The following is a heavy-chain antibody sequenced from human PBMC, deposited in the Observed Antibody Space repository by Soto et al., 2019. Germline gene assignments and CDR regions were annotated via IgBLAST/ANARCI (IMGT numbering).Heavy chain of an antibody. V-gene: IGHV4-59*08. CDR1: GGSISSYY. CDR2: IYYSGST. J-gene: IGHJ4*02. Sequence: QVQLQESGPGLVKPSETLSLTCTVSGGSISSYYWSWIRQPPGKGLEWIGYIYYSGSTNYNPSLKIRVTISVDPSKNQFSLKLSSVTAADTAVYYCARHKEYSISWYAVFDYWGQGTLVTVSS. D-gene: IGHD6-13*01. CDR3: ARHKEYSISWYAVFDY.